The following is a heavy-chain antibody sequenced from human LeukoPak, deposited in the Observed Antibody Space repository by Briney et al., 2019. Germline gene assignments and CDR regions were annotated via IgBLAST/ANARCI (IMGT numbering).Heavy chain of an antibody. V-gene: IGHV1-8*01. J-gene: IGHJ6*03. CDR2: MNPNSGNT. Sequence: GASVKVSCKASGYTFTSYDINWVRQATGQGLEWMGWMNPNSGNTGYAQKFQGRVTMTRNTSISTAYMELSSLRSEDTAVYYCARASPESSRRNYYYYYMDVWGKGTTVTISS. CDR1: GYTFTSYD. D-gene: IGHD6-13*01. CDR3: ARASPESSRRNYYYYYMDV.